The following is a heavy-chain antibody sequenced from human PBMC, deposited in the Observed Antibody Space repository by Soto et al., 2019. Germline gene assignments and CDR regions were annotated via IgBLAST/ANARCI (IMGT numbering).Heavy chain of an antibody. Sequence: GESLKISCAASGFTFASYAMSWVRQAPGKGLEWVSGISGSGGNTYNADSVKGRFTISRDNSKNTLYLQMNSLRAEDTAVYYCAKVLPSSGWYGRYYFDYWGQGTLVTVSS. V-gene: IGHV3-23*01. CDR1: GFTFASYA. CDR3: AKVLPSSGWYGRYYFDY. J-gene: IGHJ4*02. D-gene: IGHD6-19*01. CDR2: ISGSGGNT.